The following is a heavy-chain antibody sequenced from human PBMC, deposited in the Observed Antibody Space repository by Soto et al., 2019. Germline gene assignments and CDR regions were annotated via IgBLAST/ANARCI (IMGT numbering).Heavy chain of an antibody. CDR2: VWYDGRNK. CDR3: VRAAGYSGNDYVYYYGMDV. Sequence: QVQLVESGGGVVQPGRSLRLSCAASGFTFSTYGMHWVRQAPGKGLEWVALVWYDGRNKEYADSVRGRFTISRDNSKNTLYLQINSLRDEDTAVYYCVRAAGYSGNDYVYYYGMDVWGQGTTVTVSS. V-gene: IGHV3-33*01. J-gene: IGHJ6*02. CDR1: GFTFSTYG. D-gene: IGHD5-12*01.